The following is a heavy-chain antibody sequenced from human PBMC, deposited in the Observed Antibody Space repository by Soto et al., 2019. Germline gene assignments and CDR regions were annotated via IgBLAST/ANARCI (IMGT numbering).Heavy chain of an antibody. CDR1: GFTFSSYG. CDR2: ISYDGSNK. Sequence: GGSLRLSCAASGFTFSSYGMHWVRQAPGKGLEWVAVISYDGSNKYYADSVKGRFTISRDNSKNTLYLQMNSLRAEDTAVYYCAKDFRWFGELSFGGSFDIWGQGTMVTVSS. J-gene: IGHJ3*02. D-gene: IGHD3-10*01. V-gene: IGHV3-30*18. CDR3: AKDFRWFGELSFGGSFDI.